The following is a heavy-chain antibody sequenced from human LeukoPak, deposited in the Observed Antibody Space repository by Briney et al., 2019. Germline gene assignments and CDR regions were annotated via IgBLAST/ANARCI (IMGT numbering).Heavy chain of an antibody. CDR3: AREGAYYYDSSGNDAFDI. CDR1: GGSISSYY. V-gene: IGHV4-59*01. J-gene: IGHJ3*02. Sequence: SETLSLTCTVSGGSISSYYWSWIRQPPGKGLEWIGYIYYSGSTKYNPSLKSRVTISGDTSKNQLSLTLSSVTAADTAVYYCAREGAYYYDSSGNDAFDIWGQGTMVTVSS. CDR2: IYYSGST. D-gene: IGHD3-22*01.